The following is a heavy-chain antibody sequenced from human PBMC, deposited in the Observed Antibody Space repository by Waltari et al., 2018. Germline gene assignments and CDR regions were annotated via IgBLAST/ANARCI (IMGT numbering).Heavy chain of an antibody. CDR1: GGTFSSYA. J-gene: IGHJ4*02. Sequence: QVQLVQSGAEVKKPGSSVKVSCKASGGTFSSYAISWVRQAPGQGLEWMRRIIPIFGTANYAQKFQGRVTITADKSTSTAYMELSSLRSEDTAVYYCARSSTTGGNSEGFDYWGQGTLVTVSS. V-gene: IGHV1-69*08. D-gene: IGHD2-21*02. CDR2: IIPIFGTA. CDR3: ARSSTTGGNSEGFDY.